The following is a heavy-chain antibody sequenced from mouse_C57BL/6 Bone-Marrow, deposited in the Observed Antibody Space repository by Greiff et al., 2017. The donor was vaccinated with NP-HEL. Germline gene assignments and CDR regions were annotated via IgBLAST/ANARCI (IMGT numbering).Heavy chain of an antibody. V-gene: IGHV5-16*01. D-gene: IGHD1-1*01. CDR3: ARVYYYYGSSRYWYFDV. Sequence: EVKLMESEGGLVQPGSSMKLSCTASGFTFSDYYMAWVRQVPEKGLEWVANINYDGSSTYYLDSLKSRFIISRDNAKNILYLQMSSLKSEDTATYYCARVYYYYGSSRYWYFDVWGTGTTVTVSS. J-gene: IGHJ1*03. CDR1: GFTFSDYY. CDR2: INYDGSST.